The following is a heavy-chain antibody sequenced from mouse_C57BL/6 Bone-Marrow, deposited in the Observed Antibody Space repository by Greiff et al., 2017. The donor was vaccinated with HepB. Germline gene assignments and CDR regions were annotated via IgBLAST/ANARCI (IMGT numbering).Heavy chain of an antibody. J-gene: IGHJ4*01. CDR1: GFTFSNYW. CDR2: IRLKSDNYAT. V-gene: IGHV6-3*01. Sequence: DVQLQESGGGLVQPGGSMKLSCVASGFTFSNYWMNWVRQSPEKGLEWVAQIRLKSDNYATHYAESVKGRFTISRDDSKSSVYLQMNNLRAEDTGIYYCTGRGLRGSYYAMDYWGQGTSVTVSS. D-gene: IGHD1-1*01. CDR3: TGRGLRGSYYAMDY.